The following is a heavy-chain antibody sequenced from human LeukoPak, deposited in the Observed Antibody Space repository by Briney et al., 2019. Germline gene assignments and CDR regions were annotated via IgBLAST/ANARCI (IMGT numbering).Heavy chain of an antibody. Sequence: KPSETLSLTCTVSGGSISSYYWSWIRQPPGKGLEWIGYIYYSGSTNYNPSLKSRVTISVDTSKNQFSLKLSSVTAADTAVCYCARSIVGATSFDYWGQGTLVTVSS. V-gene: IGHV4-59*08. CDR2: IYYSGST. D-gene: IGHD1-26*01. J-gene: IGHJ4*02. CDR3: ARSIVGATSFDY. CDR1: GGSISSYY.